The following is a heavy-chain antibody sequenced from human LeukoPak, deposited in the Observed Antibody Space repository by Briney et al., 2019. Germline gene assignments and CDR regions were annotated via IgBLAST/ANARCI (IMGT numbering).Heavy chain of an antibody. V-gene: IGHV4-59*08. D-gene: IGHD6-13*01. J-gene: IGHJ4*02. CDR2: IYYSGST. CDR1: VGSISSYY. Sequence: PSETLSLTCTVSVGSISSYYWSWIRQPPGKGLEWIGYIYYSGSTNYNPSHKSRVTISVDTSKNQFSLKLSSVTAADTAVYDCARHQDVTAASVYFDYWGQGTLVTVSS. CDR3: ARHQDVTAASVYFDY.